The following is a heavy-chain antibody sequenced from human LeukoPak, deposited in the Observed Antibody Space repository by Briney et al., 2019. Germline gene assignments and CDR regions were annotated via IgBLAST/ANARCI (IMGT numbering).Heavy chain of an antibody. V-gene: IGHV3-7*01. CDR3: ARPHMTAVTPADY. J-gene: IGHJ4*02. CDR2: IDRGGNKK. Sequence: GRSLRLSCAASGFTFSSYSMNWVRQAPGKGLEWVANIDRGGNKKNCVDSVRGRFTISRDNAKTSLYLQMNSLRAEDTAVYFCARPHMTAVTPADYWGQGTLVAVSS. D-gene: IGHD4-17*01. CDR1: GFTFSSYS.